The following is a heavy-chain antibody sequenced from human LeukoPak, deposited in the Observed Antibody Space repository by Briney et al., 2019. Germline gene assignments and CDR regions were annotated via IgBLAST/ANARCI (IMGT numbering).Heavy chain of an antibody. Sequence: PGGSLRLSWAASGFGFSSFAMSWVRQAPGKGLEWVSLIGSSGGTTYYADSVKGRFTISRDNSKNTLYLQMNSLTAEDTAVYYCAKSPWTGRYYFDYWGQGTLVTVSS. V-gene: IGHV3-23*01. CDR1: GFGFSSFA. D-gene: IGHD3/OR15-3a*01. CDR2: IGSSGGTT. J-gene: IGHJ4*02. CDR3: AKSPWTGRYYFDY.